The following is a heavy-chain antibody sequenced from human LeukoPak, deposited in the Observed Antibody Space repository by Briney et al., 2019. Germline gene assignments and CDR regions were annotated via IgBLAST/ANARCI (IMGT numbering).Heavy chain of an antibody. CDR1: GGSISSYY. J-gene: IGHJ4*02. Sequence: LSLTCTVSGGSISSYYGSWIRQPPGKGLEWVSDIIWNGGRTGYADSVKGRFTISRDNAKNSLYLQMNNLRPEDTALYYCAKASGYSFGHFDYWGQGTLVTVSS. CDR3: AKASGYSFGHFDY. CDR2: IIWNGGRT. D-gene: IGHD5-18*01. V-gene: IGHV3-9*01.